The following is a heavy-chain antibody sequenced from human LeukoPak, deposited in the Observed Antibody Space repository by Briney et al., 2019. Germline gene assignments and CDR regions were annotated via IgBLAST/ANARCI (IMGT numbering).Heavy chain of an antibody. J-gene: IGHJ5*02. V-gene: IGHV3-23*01. Sequence: GGSLRLSCAASGFTFSSYAMSWVRQAPGKGLEWVSAISGSGGSTYYADSVKGRFTISRDNSKNTLYLQMNSLRAEDTAVYYCAKDPYVSELTNWLDPWGQGTLVTVSS. CDR3: AKDPYVSELTNWLDP. CDR1: GFTFSSYA. CDR2: ISGSGGST. D-gene: IGHD1-7*01.